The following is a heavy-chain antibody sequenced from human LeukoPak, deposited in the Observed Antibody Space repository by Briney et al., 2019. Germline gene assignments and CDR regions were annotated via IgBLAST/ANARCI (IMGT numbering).Heavy chain of an antibody. J-gene: IGHJ5*02. D-gene: IGHD2-15*01. CDR3: ARESCSGGSCYVWFGP. V-gene: IGHV1-69*04. CDR2: IIPILGIA. CDR1: GGTFSSYA. Sequence: ASVKVSCKASGGTFSSYAISWVRQAPGQGLEWMGRIIPILGIANYAQKFQGRVTITADKSTSTAYMELSSLRSEDTAVYYCARESCSGGSCYVWFGPWGQGTLVTVSS.